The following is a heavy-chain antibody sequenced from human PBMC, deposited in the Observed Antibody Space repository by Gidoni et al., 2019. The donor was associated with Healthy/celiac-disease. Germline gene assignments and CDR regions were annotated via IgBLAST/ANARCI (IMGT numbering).Heavy chain of an antibody. CDR2: IYYSGST. CDR3: ARQGEERITIFRGYYYYMDV. Sequence: QLQLQESGPGLVKPSETLSLTCTVSGGSISSSSYYWGWILQPPGKGREWIGSIYYSGSTSDNPYLKSQVTISVETSKNQFSLKRSSVTAADTAVYYGARQGEERITIFRGYYYYMDVWGKGTTVTVSS. D-gene: IGHD3-9*01. V-gene: IGHV4-39*01. CDR1: GGSISSSSYY. J-gene: IGHJ6*03.